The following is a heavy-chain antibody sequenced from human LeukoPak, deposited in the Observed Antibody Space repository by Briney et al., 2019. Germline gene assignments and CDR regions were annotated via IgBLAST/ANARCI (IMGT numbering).Heavy chain of an antibody. CDR1: GYTFTGYY. CDR2: INPNSGGT. Sequence: ASVKVSCKASGYTFTGYYMHWVRQAPGQGLEWMGWINPNSGGTNYAQKFQGRVTMTRDTSISTAYMELSRLRSDDTAVYYCARDDQWLRSQGIPMDVWGKGTTVTVSS. D-gene: IGHD5-12*01. CDR3: ARDDQWLRSQGIPMDV. J-gene: IGHJ6*03. V-gene: IGHV1-2*02.